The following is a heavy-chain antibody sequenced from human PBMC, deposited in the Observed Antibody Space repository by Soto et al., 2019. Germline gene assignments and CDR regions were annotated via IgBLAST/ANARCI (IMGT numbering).Heavy chain of an antibody. CDR2: ISAYNGNT. D-gene: IGHD3-10*01. CDR3: ARERTTMVRGVITPFYYYYGMDV. J-gene: IGHJ6*02. V-gene: IGHV1-18*01. CDR1: GYTFTSYG. Sequence: QVQLVQSGAEVKKPGASVKVSCKASGYTFTSYGISWVRQAPGQGLEWMGWISAYNGNTNYAQKLQGRVTMTTDTSTSTAYMELRSLRSDDTAVYYCARERTTMVRGVITPFYYYYGMDVWGQGTTVTVSS.